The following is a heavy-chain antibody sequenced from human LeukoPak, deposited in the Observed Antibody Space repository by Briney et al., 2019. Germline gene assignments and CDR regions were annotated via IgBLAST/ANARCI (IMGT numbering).Heavy chain of an antibody. D-gene: IGHD3-10*01. J-gene: IGHJ4*02. CDR3: AKDRYGSGSYEYFTPKYYFDY. CDR2: ISYDGSNK. CDR1: GFTFSSYA. Sequence: PGGSLRLSCAASGFTFSSYAMHWVRQAPGKGLEWVAVISYDGSNKYYADSVKGRFTISRDNSKNTLYLQMNSLRAEDTAVYYCAKDRYGSGSYEYFTPKYYFDYWGQGTLVTVSS. V-gene: IGHV3-30*04.